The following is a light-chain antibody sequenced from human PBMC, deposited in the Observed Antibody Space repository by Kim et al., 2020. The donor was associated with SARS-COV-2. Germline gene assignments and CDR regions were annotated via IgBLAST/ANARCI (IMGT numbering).Light chain of an antibody. CDR2: QDD. Sequence: SYELTQPPSVSVSPGQTASITCSGDELGDKYTCWYQQKPGQSPVLVIYQDDKRPSGITERFSGSNSGNAATLTISGTQAMDEADYYCQAWDSSTVVFGTGTKVTVL. CDR1: ELGDKY. J-gene: IGLJ1*01. V-gene: IGLV3-1*01. CDR3: QAWDSSTVV.